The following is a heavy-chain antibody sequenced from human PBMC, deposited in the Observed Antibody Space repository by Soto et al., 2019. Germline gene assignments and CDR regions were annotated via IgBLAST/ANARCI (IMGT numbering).Heavy chain of an antibody. Sequence: QVQLVQSGAEVKKPGASVKVSCKASGYTFTSYAMHWVRQAPGQRLEWMGWINAGNGNTKYSQKFQGRVTITRDTSASTAYMELSSLRSEDTAVYYCAREGRTIFGVVILFQHWGQGTLVTVSS. CDR3: AREGRTIFGVVILFQH. V-gene: IGHV1-3*01. CDR2: INAGNGNT. D-gene: IGHD3-3*01. J-gene: IGHJ1*01. CDR1: GYTFTSYA.